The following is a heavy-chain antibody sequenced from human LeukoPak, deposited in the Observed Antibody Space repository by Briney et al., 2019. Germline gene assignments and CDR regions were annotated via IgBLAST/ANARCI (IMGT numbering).Heavy chain of an antibody. V-gene: IGHV3-23*01. J-gene: IGHJ4*02. Sequence: GGSLRLSCAASGFTFSSYAMSWVRQAPRKGLEWVSAISGSGGSTYYADSVKGRFTISRDNSKNTLYLQMNSLRAEDTAVYFCAKESGERSGSYSDYWGQGTLVTVSS. D-gene: IGHD1-26*01. CDR3: AKESGERSGSYSDY. CDR2: ISGSGGST. CDR1: GFTFSSYA.